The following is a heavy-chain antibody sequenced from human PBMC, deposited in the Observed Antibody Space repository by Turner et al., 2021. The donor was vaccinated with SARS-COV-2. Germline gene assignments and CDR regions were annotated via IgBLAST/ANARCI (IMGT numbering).Heavy chain of an antibody. V-gene: IGHV1-3*02. J-gene: IGHJ4*02. CDR3: AIFCLQPTLGRCC. Sequence: QVQLVQSGAEVKKAGALVKVSCKASGYTFTSYAMHWVRQAPGQRLERMGLSNAGNGNTKYSQEFQGIVTITRDTSASTAYMVLSILISEDIALYYCAIFCLQPTLGRCCWGQGTLVTVSS. CDR2: SNAGNGNT. D-gene: IGHD2-15*01. CDR1: GYTFTSYA.